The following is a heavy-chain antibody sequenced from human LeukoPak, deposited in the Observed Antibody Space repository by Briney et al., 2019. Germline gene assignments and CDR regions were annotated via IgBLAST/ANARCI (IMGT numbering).Heavy chain of an antibody. Sequence: GSLRLSCAASGFTFSDYYMSWIRQAPGKGLEWVSYISSSGSTIYYADSVKGRFTISRDNAKNSLYLQMNSLRAEDTAVYYCARGSHVLRYFDWFPPFDYWGQGTLVTVSS. D-gene: IGHD3-9*01. J-gene: IGHJ4*02. V-gene: IGHV3-11*01. CDR1: GFTFSDYY. CDR2: ISSSGSTI. CDR3: ARGSHVLRYFDWFPPFDY.